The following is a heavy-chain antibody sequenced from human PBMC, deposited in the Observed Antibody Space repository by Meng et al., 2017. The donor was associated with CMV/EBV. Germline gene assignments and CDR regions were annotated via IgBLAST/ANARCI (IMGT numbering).Heavy chain of an antibody. Sequence: QVPQLRWGAGLLKPSGPLSLPCAVCGGSFSGYYWSWIRQPPGKGLEWIGEINHSGSTNYNPSLKSRVTISVDTSKNQFSLKLSSVTAADTAVYYCARGVGGWFDPWGQGTLVTVSS. CDR2: INHSGST. J-gene: IGHJ5*02. D-gene: IGHD1-26*01. CDR3: ARGVGGWFDP. V-gene: IGHV4-34*01. CDR1: GGSFSGYY.